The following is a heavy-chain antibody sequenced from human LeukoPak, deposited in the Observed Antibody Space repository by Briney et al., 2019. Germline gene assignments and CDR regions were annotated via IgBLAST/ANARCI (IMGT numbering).Heavy chain of an antibody. CDR3: ARDPRLSSGYSTGILWYFDL. CDR2: INPYGGST. V-gene: IGHV1-46*01. CDR1: GYTFTNYY. J-gene: IGHJ2*01. Sequence: GASVKVSCKASGYTFTNYYMHRVRQAPGQGLEWMGIINPYGGSTSYAQKFQGRVTMTRDTSTSTVYMELSSLKSEDTAVYYCARDPRLSSGYSTGILWYFDLWGRGTLVTVSS. D-gene: IGHD3-22*01.